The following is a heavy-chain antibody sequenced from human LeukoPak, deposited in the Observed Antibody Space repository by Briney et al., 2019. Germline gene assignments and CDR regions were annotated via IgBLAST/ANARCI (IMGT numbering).Heavy chain of an antibody. D-gene: IGHD4-17*01. CDR3: AREYTVTTYYFDY. CDR2: IKPDGSEK. J-gene: IGHJ4*02. CDR1: GFTFSGYW. Sequence: PGGSLRLSCAASGFTFSGYWMSWVRQAPGKGLEWVANIKPDGSEKYYVDSVKGRFTISRDNAKNSLYLQMNGLRAEDTAVYYCAREYTVTTYYFDYWGQGTLVTVSS. V-gene: IGHV3-7*01.